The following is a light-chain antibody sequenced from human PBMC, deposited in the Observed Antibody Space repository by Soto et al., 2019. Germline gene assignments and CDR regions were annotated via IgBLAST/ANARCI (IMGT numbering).Light chain of an antibody. J-gene: IGKJ5*01. CDR3: QQVKSYPIT. Sequence: AIRMTQSPSSLSASTGDRVTITCRASQGISSYLAWYQQKPGKAPKLLIYAASTLQSGVPSRFSGSGSGTEFTLTISSLQPEDFATYYCQQVKSYPITFGQGTRLEIK. CDR2: AAS. V-gene: IGKV1-8*01. CDR1: QGISSY.